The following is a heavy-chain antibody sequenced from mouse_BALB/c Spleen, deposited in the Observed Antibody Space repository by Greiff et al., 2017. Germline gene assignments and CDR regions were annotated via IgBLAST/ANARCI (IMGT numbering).Heavy chain of an antibody. CDR1: GFSLTGYG. J-gene: IGHJ4*01. CDR2: IWGDGST. V-gene: IGHV2-6-7*01. CDR3: TREDYGRDVDY. Sequence: QVQLQQSGPGLVAPSQCLSITCTVSGFSLTGYGVNWVRQPPGKGLEWLGMIWGDGSTDYNSALNSRLSISKDNSKSQVILKMNSLQTDDTARYYCTREDYGRDVDYWGQGTTVTVSS. D-gene: IGHD1-1*01.